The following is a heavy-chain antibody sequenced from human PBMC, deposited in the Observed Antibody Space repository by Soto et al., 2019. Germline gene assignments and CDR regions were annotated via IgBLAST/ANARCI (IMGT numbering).Heavy chain of an antibody. J-gene: IGHJ6*01. Sequence: SETLSLTCTVSGGSISSGGYYWCLIRQHPGQGLEWIGYIYYSGSTYYNPSLKSRATISVDTSKNQFSLKLSSVTAADTAVYYCARDRSSSSDQLVMVGYSYYGIVVW. CDR1: GGSISSGGYY. CDR2: IYYSGST. V-gene: IGHV4-31*03. CDR3: ARDRSSSSDQLVMVGYSYYGIVV. D-gene: IGHD6-13*01.